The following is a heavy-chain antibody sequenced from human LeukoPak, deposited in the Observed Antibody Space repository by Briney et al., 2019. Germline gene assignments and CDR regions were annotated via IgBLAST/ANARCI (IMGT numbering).Heavy chain of an antibody. D-gene: IGHD5-12*01. CDR1: GFTFSSYS. CDR3: ARDLDSGYDPYYFDY. Sequence: GGSLRLSCAASGFTFSSYSMNWVRQAPGKGLEWVSYISSSSSSTIYYADSVKGRFTISRDNAKNSLYLQMNSLRAEDTAVYYCARDLDSGYDPYYFDYWGQGTLVTVSS. V-gene: IGHV3-48*01. J-gene: IGHJ4*02. CDR2: ISSSSSSTI.